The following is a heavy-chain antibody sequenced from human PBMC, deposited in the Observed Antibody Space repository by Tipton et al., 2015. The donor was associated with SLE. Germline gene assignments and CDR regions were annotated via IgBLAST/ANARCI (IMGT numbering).Heavy chain of an antibody. V-gene: IGHV3-9*01. CDR2: FSLDSDNI. CDR3: VKDIEPGGADV. J-gene: IGHJ6*02. D-gene: IGHD4-17*01. Sequence: SLRLSCAVPGFTFNKYAMHWVRQTPGKGLEWVSGFSLDSDNIGYADSVKGRFTTSRDNAKNALYLQMNSLRAEDTALYYCVKDIEPGGADVWGQGTTVIVSS. CDR1: GFTFNKYA.